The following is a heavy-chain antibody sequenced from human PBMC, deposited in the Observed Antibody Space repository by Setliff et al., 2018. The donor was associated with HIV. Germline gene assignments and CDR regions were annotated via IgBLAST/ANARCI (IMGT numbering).Heavy chain of an antibody. J-gene: IGHJ5*02. CDR2: IIPIFGTA. CDR1: GDAFTDYY. CDR3: ARCSYVWGSYRMQP. D-gene: IGHD3-16*02. Sequence: ASVKVSCKASGDAFTDYYIHWVRQAPGQGLEWMGGIIPIFGTANYAQKFQGRVTMTRNTSISTAYMELSSLRSEDTAVYYCARCSYVWGSYRMQPWGQGTLVTVSS. V-gene: IGHV1-2*02.